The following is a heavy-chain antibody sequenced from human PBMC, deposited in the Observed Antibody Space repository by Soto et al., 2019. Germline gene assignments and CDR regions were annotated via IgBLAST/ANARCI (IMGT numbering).Heavy chain of an antibody. V-gene: IGHV4-59*08. CDR3: AGLPSSGWTKVWFDY. Sequence: SETLSLTCTVSGGSISRYYWSWIRQPPGKGLEWIGYIYYRGSTNYNPALKRRVTISGDTSKNQSSLKLSSVTAAGTAVYYCAGLPSSGWTKVWFDYWGQGTLVTVSS. D-gene: IGHD6-19*01. CDR2: IYYRGST. CDR1: GGSISRYY. J-gene: IGHJ4*02.